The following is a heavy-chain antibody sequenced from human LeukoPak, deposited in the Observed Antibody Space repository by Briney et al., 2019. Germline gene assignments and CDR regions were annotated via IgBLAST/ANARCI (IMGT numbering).Heavy chain of an antibody. CDR3: ARQEQLHYYDSSGYSAYYFDY. Sequence: ASVKVSCKASGYTVTSYYMHWVRQAPGQGLEWMGIINPSGGSTSYAQKFQGRVTMTRDTSTSTVYMELSSLRSEDTAVYYCARQEQLHYYDSSGYSAYYFDYWGQGTLVTVSS. D-gene: IGHD3-22*01. CDR2: INPSGGST. J-gene: IGHJ4*02. CDR1: GYTVTSYY. V-gene: IGHV1-46*01.